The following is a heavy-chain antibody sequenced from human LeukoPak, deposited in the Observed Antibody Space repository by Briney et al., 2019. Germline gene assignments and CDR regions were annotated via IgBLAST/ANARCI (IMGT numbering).Heavy chain of an antibody. V-gene: IGHV1-69*13. CDR2: IFPIFGTA. CDR1: GGTFSSYA. J-gene: IGHJ2*01. Sequence: SVKVSCKASGGTFSSYAISWVRQAPGQGLEWRGGIFPIFGTANYAQKFQGRVTITADESTSTAYMELSSLRSEDTAVYYCAIPSARVSISDIVVVVAAKVPRYFDLWGRGTLVTVSS. CDR3: AIPSARVSISDIVVVVAAKVPRYFDL. D-gene: IGHD2-15*01.